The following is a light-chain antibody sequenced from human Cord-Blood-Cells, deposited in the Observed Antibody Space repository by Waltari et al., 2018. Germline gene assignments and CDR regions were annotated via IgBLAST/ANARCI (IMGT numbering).Light chain of an antibody. J-gene: IGLJ3*02. Sequence: QSALTQPRSVSGSPGQSVTISCTGTSSDVGGYNYVSWYQQHPGKPPKLMIYDVSKRPSGVPDRFSASKAGNTASLTISGLQAEDEADYYCCSYAGSYPWVFGGGTKLTVL. CDR1: SSDVGGYNY. V-gene: IGLV2-11*01. CDR3: CSYAGSYPWV. CDR2: DVS.